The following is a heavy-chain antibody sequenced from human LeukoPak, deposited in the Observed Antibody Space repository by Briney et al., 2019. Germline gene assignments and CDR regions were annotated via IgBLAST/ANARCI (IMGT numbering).Heavy chain of an antibody. J-gene: IGHJ3*01. CDR3: ARSPHSAGIAFDV. CDR1: GFTFSDYY. Sequence: PGGSLRLSCAASGFTFSDYYMGWIRQAPGKGLEWVSYISSSGSTIYYADSVKGRFAISRDNAKNSRYLQMNSLRAEDTAVYYCARSPHSAGIAFDVWGQGTVVTVSS. CDR2: ISSSGSTI. D-gene: IGHD6-13*01. V-gene: IGHV3-11*04.